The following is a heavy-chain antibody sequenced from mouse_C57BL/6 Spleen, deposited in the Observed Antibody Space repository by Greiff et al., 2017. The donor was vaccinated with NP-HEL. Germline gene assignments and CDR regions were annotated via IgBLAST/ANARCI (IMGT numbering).Heavy chain of an antibody. D-gene: IGHD2-4*01. CDR1: GEAGRRYW. Sequence: QVQLQQPGAELVKRGEEVKGGGKVAGEAGRRYWRAGVRRGPPPCLDWIGMIHPNSGSTYYNEKFKSKATLTVDKSSSTAYMQLSSLTSEDSAVYYCAREKSYDYGAGFAYWGQGTLVTVSA. J-gene: IGHJ3*01. V-gene: IGHV1-64*01. CDR3: AREKSYDYGAGFAY. CDR2: IHPNSGST.